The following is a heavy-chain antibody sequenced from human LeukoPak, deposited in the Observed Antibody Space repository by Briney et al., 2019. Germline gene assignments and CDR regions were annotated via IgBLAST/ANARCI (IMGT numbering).Heavy chain of an antibody. J-gene: IGHJ4*02. CDR1: GDIFSSFA. CDR3: ARDLSIRFGQLTHEPLDY. D-gene: IGHD3-10*01. Sequence: LVKVSCKASGDIFSSFAISWVRQAPGQGLEWMGRIIPTIDITNYAQKFQDRVTITADKSTNPAYMELSSLTSEDTAMYYCARDLSIRFGQLTHEPLDYWGQGTLVTVSS. CDR2: IIPTIDIT. V-gene: IGHV1-69*04.